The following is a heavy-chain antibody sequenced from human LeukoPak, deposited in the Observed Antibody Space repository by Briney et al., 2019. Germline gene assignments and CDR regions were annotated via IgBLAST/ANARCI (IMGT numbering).Heavy chain of an antibody. CDR1: GFTFSNYN. V-gene: IGHV3-21*01. J-gene: IGHJ4*02. CDR3: ARENVGANDY. CDR2: ITISSTYI. Sequence: GGSLRLSCAASGFTFSNYNMNWVRQAPGKGLEWVLSITISSTYIYSADSVKGRFTISRDNAKNSLYLQMNSLRAEDTAVYYCARENVGANDYWGQGTLVTVSS. D-gene: IGHD1-26*01.